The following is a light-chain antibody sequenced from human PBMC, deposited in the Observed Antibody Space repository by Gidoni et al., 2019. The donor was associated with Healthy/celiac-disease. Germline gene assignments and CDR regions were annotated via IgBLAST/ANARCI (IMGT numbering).Light chain of an antibody. Sequence: QSALTQPRSVSGSPGQSVTLSCTGTSSDVGVYNYVSWYQQHPGKAPKLMIYDVSKRPSGVPDRFSGSKSGNTASLTISGLQAEDEADYYCCSYAGSYTVVFGGGTKLTVL. V-gene: IGLV2-11*01. CDR2: DVS. J-gene: IGLJ2*01. CDR3: CSYAGSYTVV. CDR1: SSDVGVYNY.